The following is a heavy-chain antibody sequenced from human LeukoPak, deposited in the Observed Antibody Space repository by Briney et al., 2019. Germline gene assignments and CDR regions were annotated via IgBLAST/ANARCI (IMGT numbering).Heavy chain of an antibody. CDR1: GGSFSGYC. Sequence: SETLSLTCAVYGGSFSGYCWSWIRQPPGKGLEWIGEINHSGSTNYNPSLKSRVTISVDTSKNQFSLKLTSVTAADTAMYYCARRRAIVVVPAAIDFLMDVWGKGTTVTVSS. J-gene: IGHJ6*03. CDR2: INHSGST. V-gene: IGHV4-34*01. D-gene: IGHD2-2*01. CDR3: ARRRAIVVVPAAIDFLMDV.